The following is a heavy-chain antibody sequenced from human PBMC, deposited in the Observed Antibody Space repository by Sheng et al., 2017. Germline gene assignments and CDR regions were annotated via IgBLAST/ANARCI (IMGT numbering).Heavy chain of an antibody. CDR1: GGSISSGGYS. Sequence: QLQLQESGSGLVKPSQTLSLTCAVSGGSISSGGYSWSWIRQPPGKGLEWIGYIYHSGSTYYNPSLKSRVTISVDRSKNQFSLKLSSVTAADTAVYYCASGGDCSSTSCYSIGFDPWGQGTLVTV. CDR2: IYHSGST. D-gene: IGHD2-2*01. J-gene: IGHJ5*02. CDR3: ASGGDCSSTSCYSIGFDP. V-gene: IGHV4-30-2*01.